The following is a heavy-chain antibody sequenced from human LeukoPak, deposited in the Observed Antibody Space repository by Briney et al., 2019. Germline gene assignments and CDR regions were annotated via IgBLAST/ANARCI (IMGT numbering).Heavy chain of an antibody. CDR1: GFTVSSNY. V-gene: IGHV3-66*01. CDR3: AKILYCSGSRCAFDY. Sequence: GGSLRLSCAASGFTVSSNYMSWVRQAPGKGLESVSVIYTGGSTHYADSVKGRFTISRDNSKNTLYLQMNSLRAEDTAVYYCAKILYCSGSRCAFDYWGQGTLVTVSS. J-gene: IGHJ4*02. D-gene: IGHD2-2*01. CDR2: IYTGGST.